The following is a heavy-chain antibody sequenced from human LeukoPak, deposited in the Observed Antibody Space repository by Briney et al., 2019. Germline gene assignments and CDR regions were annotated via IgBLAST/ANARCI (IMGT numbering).Heavy chain of an antibody. CDR3: AKAYGSGSYYVTPYYFDY. D-gene: IGHD1-26*01. V-gene: IGHV3-23*01. Sequence: PGGSLRLSCAASGFTFSSYAMSWVRQAPGKGLEWVSAISGSGGSTYYADSVKGRFTISRVNSKNTLYLQMNSLRAEDTAVYYCAKAYGSGSYYVTPYYFDYWGQGTLVTVSS. CDR2: ISGSGGST. J-gene: IGHJ4*02. CDR1: GFTFSSYA.